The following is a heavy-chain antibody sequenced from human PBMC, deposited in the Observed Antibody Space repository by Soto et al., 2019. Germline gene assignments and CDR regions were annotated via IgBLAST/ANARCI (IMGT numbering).Heavy chain of an antibody. Sequence: EVQLVQSGAEVKKPGESLRISCKGSGYSFTSYWISWVRQMPGKGLEWMGRIDPSDSYTNYSPSFQGHVTISADKSIXTXXLQWSSLKASDTAMYYCARHPVITMIVVVPDAFDIWGQGTMVTVSS. CDR2: IDPSDSYT. V-gene: IGHV5-10-1*01. J-gene: IGHJ3*02. CDR3: ARHPVITMIVVVPDAFDI. CDR1: GYSFTSYW. D-gene: IGHD3-22*01.